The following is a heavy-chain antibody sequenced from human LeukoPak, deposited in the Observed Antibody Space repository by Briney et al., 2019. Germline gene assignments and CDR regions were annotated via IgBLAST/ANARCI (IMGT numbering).Heavy chain of an antibody. V-gene: IGHV3-23*01. D-gene: IGHD1-1*01. CDR1: GFTFTSYA. CDR2: ISGRGSGGRT. J-gene: IGHJ4*02. Sequence: GRSLRLSCAASGFTFTSYAMGWVRQAPGKGLEWVSAISGRGSGGRTYCAGSVKGRFTISRENSKNTLFLQMNSLRAEDTAVYYCAKANWDDEYISDYWGQGTLVTVAS. CDR3: AKANWDDEYISDY.